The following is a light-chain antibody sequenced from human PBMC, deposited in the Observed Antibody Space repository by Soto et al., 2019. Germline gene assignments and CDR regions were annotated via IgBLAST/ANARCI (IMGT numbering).Light chain of an antibody. CDR1: SSDVGAYNY. V-gene: IGLV2-8*01. Sequence: QSVLTQPPSASGSPGQSVTISCTGTSSDVGAYNYVSWYQQHPGGAPKLVIYEVNKWPSGVPDRFSGSKSDNTASLTVSGLQDEDEADYYCSSYAGDNSHVFGTGTKLTVL. CDR2: EVN. CDR3: SSYAGDNSHV. J-gene: IGLJ1*01.